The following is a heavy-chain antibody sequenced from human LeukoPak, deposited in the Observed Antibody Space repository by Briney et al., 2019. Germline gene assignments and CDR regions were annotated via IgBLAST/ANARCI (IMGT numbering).Heavy chain of an antibody. CDR3: ARVKGMVRGVIIRPEFDP. CDR1: GGSISSYY. V-gene: IGHV4-59*01. Sequence: KSSETLSLTCTVSGGSISSYYWSWIRRPPGKGLEWIGYIYYSGSTNYNPSLKSRVTISVDTSKNQFSLKLSSVTAADTAVYYCARVKGMVRGVIIRPEFDPWGQGTLVTVSS. D-gene: IGHD3-10*01. CDR2: IYYSGST. J-gene: IGHJ5*02.